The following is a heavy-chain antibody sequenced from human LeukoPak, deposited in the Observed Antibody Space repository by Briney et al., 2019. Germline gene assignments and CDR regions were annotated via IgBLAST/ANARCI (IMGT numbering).Heavy chain of an antibody. J-gene: IGHJ4*02. Sequence: GGSLRLSCAASGFTFSSYEMNWVRQAPGKGLEWVSYISSSSSTIYYADSVKGRFTISRDNAKNSLYLQMNSLRAEDTAVYYCARDGGHSSGWYGLHPGPFDYWGQGTLVTVSS. CDR3: ARDGGHSSGWYGLHPGPFDY. CDR1: GFTFSSYE. CDR2: ISSSSSTI. D-gene: IGHD6-19*01. V-gene: IGHV3-48*01.